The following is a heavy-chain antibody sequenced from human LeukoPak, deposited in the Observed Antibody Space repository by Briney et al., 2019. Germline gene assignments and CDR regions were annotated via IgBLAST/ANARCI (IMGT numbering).Heavy chain of an antibody. Sequence: SETLSLTCAVYGGSFSGYYWSWIRQPPGKGLEWIGEINHSGSTNYNPSLKSRVTISVDTSKNQFSLKLSSVTAADTAVYYCARVVVGAKNFYYYFMDVWGKGNTVTVSS. CDR2: INHSGST. D-gene: IGHD1-26*01. CDR3: ARVVVGAKNFYYYFMDV. J-gene: IGHJ6*03. CDR1: GGSFSGYY. V-gene: IGHV4-34*01.